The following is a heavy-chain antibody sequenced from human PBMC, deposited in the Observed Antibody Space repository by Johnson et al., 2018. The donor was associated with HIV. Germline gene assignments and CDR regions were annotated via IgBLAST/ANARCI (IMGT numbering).Heavy chain of an antibody. CDR3: ARVGADAFDI. Sequence: QVQLVESRGVLVQPGGSLRLSCAASGFTVSSYAMHWVRQAPGKGLEWVAVISYDGSNKYYADSVKGRFTISRDNAKNSLYLQMNSLRAEDTAVYYCARVGADAFDIWGQGTMVTVSS. CDR2: ISYDGSNK. D-gene: IGHD1-26*01. V-gene: IGHV3-30*04. CDR1: GFTVSSYA. J-gene: IGHJ3*02.